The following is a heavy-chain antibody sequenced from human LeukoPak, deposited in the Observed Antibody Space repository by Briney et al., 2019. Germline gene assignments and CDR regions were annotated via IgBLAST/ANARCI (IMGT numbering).Heavy chain of an antibody. J-gene: IGHJ6*03. Sequence: GGSLRLSCAASGFTFSSYEMNWVRQAPGKGLEWVSYISSSGSTIYYADSVKGRFTISRDNAKNSLYLQMNSLRAEDTALYYCARCRSDFWSGYYPSYYNYYMDVWGKGTTATVSS. CDR2: ISSSGSTI. V-gene: IGHV3-48*03. CDR3: ARCRSDFWSGYYPSYYNYYMDV. CDR1: GFTFSSYE. D-gene: IGHD3-3*01.